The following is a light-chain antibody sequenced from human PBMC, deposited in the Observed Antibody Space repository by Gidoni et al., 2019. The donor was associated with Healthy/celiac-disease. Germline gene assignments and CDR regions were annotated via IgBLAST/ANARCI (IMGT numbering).Light chain of an antibody. CDR3: QQSYSTPQFT. Sequence: DIQMTQSPSPLSASVGDRVTITCRASQSISSYLNWYQQKPGKAPKPLIYAASSLQSGVPSRFSGSGSGTDFTLTISSLQPEDFATYYCQQSYSTPQFTFGPGTKVDIK. CDR2: AAS. J-gene: IGKJ3*01. V-gene: IGKV1-39*01. CDR1: QSISSY.